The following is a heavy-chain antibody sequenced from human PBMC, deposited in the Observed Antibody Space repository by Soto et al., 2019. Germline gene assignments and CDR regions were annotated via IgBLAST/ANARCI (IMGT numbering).Heavy chain of an antibody. CDR1: GYTLTELS. J-gene: IGHJ6*02. Sequence: VKVSCKVSGYTLTELSMHWVRQAPGKGLEWMGGFDPEDGETIYAQKFQGRVTMTEDTSTDTAYMELSSLRSEDTAVYYCATTDITIFGVVIKPHYYYYYGMDVWGQGTTVTVSS. CDR3: ATTDITIFGVVIKPHYYYYYGMDV. CDR2: FDPEDGET. V-gene: IGHV1-24*01. D-gene: IGHD3-3*01.